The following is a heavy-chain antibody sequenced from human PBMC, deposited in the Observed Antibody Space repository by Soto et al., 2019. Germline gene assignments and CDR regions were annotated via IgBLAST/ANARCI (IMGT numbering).Heavy chain of an antibody. V-gene: IGHV3-30*18. CDR2: ISYDGSNK. D-gene: IGHD2-2*01. CDR3: AKDLEGSCTSTSCYTYFRLDV. J-gene: IGHJ6*02. Sequence: GGSLRLSCAASGFTFSSYVMHWVRQAPGKGLEWVAVISYDGSNKYYADSVKGRFTISRDNSKHTLYLQMNSLRPEDTAVYYCAKDLEGSCTSTSCYTYFRLDVWGQVSKVTVYS. CDR1: GFTFSSYV.